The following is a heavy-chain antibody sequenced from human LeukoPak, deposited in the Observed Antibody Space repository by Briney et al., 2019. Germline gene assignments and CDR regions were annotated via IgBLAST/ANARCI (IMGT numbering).Heavy chain of an antibody. V-gene: IGHV4-34*01. Sequence: SETLSLTCAVYGGSFSGYYWSWIRQPPGKGLEWIGEINHRRSTNYNPSPKSRVTISVDTSKNQFSLKLSSVTAADTAVYYCARHPSVAGTKGGFDHWGQGTLVTVSS. CDR2: INHRRST. D-gene: IGHD6-19*01. CDR3: ARHPSVAGTKGGFDH. J-gene: IGHJ4*02. CDR1: GGSFSGYY.